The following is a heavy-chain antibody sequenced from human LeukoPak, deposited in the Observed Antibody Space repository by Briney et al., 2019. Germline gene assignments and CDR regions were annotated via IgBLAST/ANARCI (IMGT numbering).Heavy chain of an antibody. CDR2: INHSGST. Sequence: PTETLSLTCAVYGGSFSGYYWSWIRQPPGKGLEWIGEINHSGSTNYNPSLKSRVTISVDTSKNQFSLKLSSVTAADTAVYYCARGPGTYYGSGSLGDYYYGMDVWGQGTTVTVSS. CDR1: GGSFSGYY. CDR3: ARGPGTYYGSGSLGDYYYGMDV. J-gene: IGHJ6*02. V-gene: IGHV4-34*01. D-gene: IGHD3-10*01.